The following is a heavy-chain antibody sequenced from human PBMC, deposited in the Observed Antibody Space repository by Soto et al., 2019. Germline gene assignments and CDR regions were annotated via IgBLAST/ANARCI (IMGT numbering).Heavy chain of an antibody. V-gene: IGHV1-18*01. CDR2: VSAYNANT. Sequence: ASVKVSCKASGYTFTSYGINWVRQAPGQGLEWMGWVSAYNANTHYAQKLQGRVTMTTDTFTSTAYMELRSLRSGDTAVYYCARGENWFDPWGQGTLVTVSS. J-gene: IGHJ5*02. CDR1: GYTFTSYG. CDR3: ARGENWFDP.